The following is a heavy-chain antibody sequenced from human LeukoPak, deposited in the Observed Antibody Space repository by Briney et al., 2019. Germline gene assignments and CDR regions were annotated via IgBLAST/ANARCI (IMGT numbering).Heavy chain of an antibody. V-gene: IGHV1-69*05. Sequence: SVKVSCKASGGTFSSYAMSWVRQAPGQGLEWVGGIIPIFGTANYAQKFQGRVTITTDESTSTAYMEQSSLRSQDTAVYYCARGRGIAAAGTFDYGGQRTLVTAS. CDR1: GGTFSSYA. CDR2: IIPIFGTA. D-gene: IGHD6-13*01. CDR3: ARGRGIAAAGTFDY. J-gene: IGHJ4*02.